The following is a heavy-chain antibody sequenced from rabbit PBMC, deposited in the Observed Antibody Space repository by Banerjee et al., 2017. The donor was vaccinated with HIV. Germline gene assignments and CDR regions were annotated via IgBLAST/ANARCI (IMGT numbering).Heavy chain of an antibody. CDR2: INTGDGVT. J-gene: IGHJ6*01. V-gene: IGHV1S40*01. D-gene: IGHD4-2*01. Sequence: GCINTGDGVTAYASWAKGRFTISKTSSTSVTLQMTSLTAADTATYFCARDDAGVVGYDWDLWGQGTLVTVS. CDR3: ARDDAGVVGYDWDL.